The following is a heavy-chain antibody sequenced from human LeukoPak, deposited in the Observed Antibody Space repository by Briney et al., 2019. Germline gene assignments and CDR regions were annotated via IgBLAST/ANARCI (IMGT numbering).Heavy chain of an antibody. CDR3: VKDPYCSSTSCYEGDYYGMDV. CDR2: ISSNGGST. V-gene: IGHV3-64D*06. Sequence: GGSLRLSCSASGFTFSSYAMHWVRQAPGKELEYVSAISSNGGSTYYADPVKGRFTISRDNSKNTLYLQMSSLRAEDTAVYYCVKDPYCSSTSCYEGDYYGMDVWGKGTTVTVSS. D-gene: IGHD2-2*01. CDR1: GFTFSSYA. J-gene: IGHJ6*04.